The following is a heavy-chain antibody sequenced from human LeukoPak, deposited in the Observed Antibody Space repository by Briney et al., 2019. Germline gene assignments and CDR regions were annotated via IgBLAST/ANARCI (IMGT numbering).Heavy chain of an antibody. CDR3: ARGLDNWNDSGRNWFDP. Sequence: KPSETLSLTCAVYGGSFSGYYWSWIRQPPGKGLEWIGEINHSGSTNYNPSLKSRVTISVDTSKNQFSPKLSSVTAADTAVYYCARGLDNWNDSGRNWFDPWGQGTLVTVSS. CDR2: INHSGST. CDR1: GGSFSGYY. D-gene: IGHD1-20*01. V-gene: IGHV4-34*01. J-gene: IGHJ5*02.